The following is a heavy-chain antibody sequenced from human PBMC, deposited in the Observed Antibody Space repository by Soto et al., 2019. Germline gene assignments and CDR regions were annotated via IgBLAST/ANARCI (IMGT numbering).Heavy chain of an antibody. V-gene: IGHV3-74*01. CDR2: INSDGSST. Sequence: EVQLVESGGGLVQPGGSLRLSCAASGFTFSSYWMHWVRQAQGKGLVWVSRINSDGSSTSYADSVKGRFTISRDKAKNTLYLQMNSLRAEDTAVYYCASYSSGYSSDAFDIWGQGTMVTVSS. CDR1: GFTFSSYW. D-gene: IGHD3-22*01. J-gene: IGHJ3*02. CDR3: ASYSSGYSSDAFDI.